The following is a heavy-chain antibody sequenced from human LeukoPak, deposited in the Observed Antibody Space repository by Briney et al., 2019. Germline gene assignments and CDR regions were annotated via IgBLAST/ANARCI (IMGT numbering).Heavy chain of an antibody. D-gene: IGHD6-13*01. CDR3: ARNEKTPQQLATLYYYYYMDV. V-gene: IGHV1-2*02. Sequence: ASVKVSCKASGYTFTGYYMHWVRQAPGQGLEWMGWINPNSGGTNYAQKFQGRVTMTRDTSISKAYMELSRLRSDDTAVYYCARNEKTPQQLATLYYYYYMDVWGKGTTVTVSS. J-gene: IGHJ6*03. CDR2: INPNSGGT. CDR1: GYTFTGYY.